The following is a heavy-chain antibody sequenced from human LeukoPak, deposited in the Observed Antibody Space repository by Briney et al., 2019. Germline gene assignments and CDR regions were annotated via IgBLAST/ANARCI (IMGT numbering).Heavy chain of an antibody. D-gene: IGHD6-19*01. V-gene: IGHV1-18*01. J-gene: IGHJ6*03. CDR1: GYTFTSYG. CDR3: ARAKSSGWYYYYYYYYMDV. Sequence: ASVKVSCKASGYTFTSYGISWVRQAPGQGLEWMGWISAYNGNKNYAQKLQGRVTMTTDTSRRKAYMEVRRQREDDRAVYYCARAKSSGWYYYYYYYYMDVWGKGTTVTVSS. CDR2: ISAYNGNK.